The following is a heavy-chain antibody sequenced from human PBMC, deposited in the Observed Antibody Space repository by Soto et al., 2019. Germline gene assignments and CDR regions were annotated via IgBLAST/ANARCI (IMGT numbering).Heavy chain of an antibody. Sequence: VGSLRLSCAASGFTFGDYWMTWVRQAPGKGLEWVANLKRDGRERYYVDSVKGRFSVSRDNAKNSLYLQMNNLRPEDTAVYYCARDVYEILGRVVRRLDSWGQGTLVIVSS. D-gene: IGHD2-8*01. CDR2: LKRDGRER. CDR3: ARDVYEILGRVVRRLDS. CDR1: GFTFGDYW. J-gene: IGHJ4*02. V-gene: IGHV3-7*03.